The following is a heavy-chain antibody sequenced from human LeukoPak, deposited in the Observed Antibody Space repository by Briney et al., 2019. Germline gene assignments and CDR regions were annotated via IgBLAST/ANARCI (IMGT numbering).Heavy chain of an antibody. CDR1: GFTFSSYW. CDR2: IKQDGSEK. J-gene: IGHJ4*02. Sequence: PGGSLRLSCAASGFTFSSYWMSWVRQAPGKGLEWVANIKQDGSEKYYVDSVKGRFTISRDNAKNSLYLQMNSLRAEDTAVYYCARVVHDFWSGSSHYFDYWGQGTLVTVSS. CDR3: ARVVHDFWSGSSHYFDY. D-gene: IGHD3-3*01. V-gene: IGHV3-7*01.